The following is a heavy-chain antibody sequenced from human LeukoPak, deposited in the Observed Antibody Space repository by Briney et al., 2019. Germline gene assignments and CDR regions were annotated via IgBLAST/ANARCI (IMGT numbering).Heavy chain of an antibody. Sequence: GGSLRLSCAASGFTFSNYAMSWLRQAPGKGLEWVSVISGSGGGTYYADSVKGRFTVSRDNSKNTLDLQMNSLRAEDTAVYFCAREGYCGAGRCFFDYWGQGTLVTVSS. CDR1: GFTFSNYA. D-gene: IGHD2-15*01. CDR3: AREGYCGAGRCFFDY. CDR2: ISGSGGGT. J-gene: IGHJ4*02. V-gene: IGHV3-23*01.